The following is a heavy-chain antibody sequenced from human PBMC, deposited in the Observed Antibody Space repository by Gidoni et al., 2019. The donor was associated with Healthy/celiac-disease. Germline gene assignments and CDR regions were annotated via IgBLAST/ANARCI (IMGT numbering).Heavy chain of an antibody. Sequence: QVQLVQSGAEVNKPGSSVQVSCKASGGTFSSYAISWGRQAPGQGLEWMGGIIPIFGTANYAQKFQGRVTMTADESTSTAYMELSSLRSEDTAVYYGARSGIAVAGPRWEPLEYYFDYWGQGTLVTVSS. CDR2: IIPIFGTA. V-gene: IGHV1-69*01. CDR3: ARSGIAVAGPRWEPLEYYFDY. J-gene: IGHJ4*02. D-gene: IGHD6-19*01. CDR1: GGTFSSYA.